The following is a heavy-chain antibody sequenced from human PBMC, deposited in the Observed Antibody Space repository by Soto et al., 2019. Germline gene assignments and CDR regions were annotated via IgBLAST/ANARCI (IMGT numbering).Heavy chain of an antibody. Sequence: SVKVSCKASGYPLTSYGISWVRHAPGQGLEWMGWISAYNGNTNYAQKLQGRVTMTTDTSTSTAYMELRSLRSDDTAVYYCGRVRRGVSANSAEGFDPWG. D-gene: IGHD2-15*01. CDR3: GRVRRGVSANSAEGFDP. CDR1: GYPLTSYG. V-gene: IGHV1-18*04. CDR2: ISAYNGNT. J-gene: IGHJ5*02.